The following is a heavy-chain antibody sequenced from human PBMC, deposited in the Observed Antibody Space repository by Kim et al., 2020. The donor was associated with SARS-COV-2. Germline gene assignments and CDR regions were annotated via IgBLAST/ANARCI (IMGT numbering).Heavy chain of an antibody. V-gene: IGHV3-53*01. J-gene: IGHJ3*02. D-gene: IGHD3-22*01. CDR2: IYSGGST. CDR1: GFTVSSNY. CDR3: ARERAYYYDSSGLGAFDI. Sequence: GGSLRLSCAASGFTVSSNYMSWVRQAPGKGLEWVSVIYSGGSTYYADSVKGRFTISRDNSKNTLYLQMNSLRAEDTAVYYCARERAYYYDSSGLGAFDIWGQGTMVTVSS.